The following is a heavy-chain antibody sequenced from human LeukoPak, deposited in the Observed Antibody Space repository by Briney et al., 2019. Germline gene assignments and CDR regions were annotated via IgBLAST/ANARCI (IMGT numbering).Heavy chain of an antibody. CDR3: ARHLGSIESAGPFGYLDS. J-gene: IGHJ4*02. V-gene: IGHV5-51*01. Sequence: GESLKISCKGSGYSFTSYWIGWVRQMPGKGLEWMGIIYPGDSDTRYSPSFKGQVTISADKSISTAYLQWSSLKASDTAMYYCARHLGSIESAGPFGYLDSWGQGTLVTVSS. CDR2: IYPGDSDT. CDR1: GYSFTSYW. D-gene: IGHD6-13*01.